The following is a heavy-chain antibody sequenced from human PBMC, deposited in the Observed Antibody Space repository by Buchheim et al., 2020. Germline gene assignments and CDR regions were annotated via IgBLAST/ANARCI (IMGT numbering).Heavy chain of an antibody. Sequence: QVQLVQSGAEVKKAGASVKVSCKASSYSFTSYGITWVRQAPGQGLEWMGWINGYNGNTKYAQKLLDRVTMTTDTSTTTAYMELRSLRFDDTAVYYCARVKSSSSNWFDPWGQGTL. J-gene: IGHJ5*02. V-gene: IGHV1-18*01. D-gene: IGHD6-6*01. CDR3: ARVKSSSSNWFDP. CDR1: SYSFTSYG. CDR2: INGYNGNT.